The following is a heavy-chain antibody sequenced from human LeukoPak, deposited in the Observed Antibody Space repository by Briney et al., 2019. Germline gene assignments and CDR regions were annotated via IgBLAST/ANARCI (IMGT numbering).Heavy chain of an antibody. J-gene: IGHJ5*02. D-gene: IGHD2-15*01. CDR2: INHSGST. CDR1: GGSFSGYY. Sequence: SETMPLTCAVYGGSFSGYYWSWIRQPPGKGLEWIGEINHSGSTNYNPSLKSRVTISVDTSKNQFSLKLSSVTAADTAVYYCASGVCSGGSCYSRGLWFDPWGQGTLVTVSS. V-gene: IGHV4-34*01. CDR3: ASGVCSGGSCYSRGLWFDP.